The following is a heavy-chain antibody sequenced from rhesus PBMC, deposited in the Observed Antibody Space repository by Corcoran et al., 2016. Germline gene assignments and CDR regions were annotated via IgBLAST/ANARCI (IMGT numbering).Heavy chain of an antibody. J-gene: IGHJ1*01. CDR1: GGSISSNY. CDR3: ALSTGVIGFEF. D-gene: IGHD3-34*01. Sequence: QLQLQESGPGLVKPSETLSLTCAVSGGSISSNYWSWIRQPPGKGLEWIGYIYGSSGSTYDNPSLKSRVTISTYTPKNQFSLKLSSVTAADTAVYYCALSTGVIGFEFWGQVALVTVSS. CDR2: IYGSSGST. V-gene: IGHV4-173*01.